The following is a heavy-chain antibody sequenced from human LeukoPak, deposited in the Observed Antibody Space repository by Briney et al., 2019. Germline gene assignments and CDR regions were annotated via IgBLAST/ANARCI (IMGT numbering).Heavy chain of an antibody. CDR2: ISFDGNNK. V-gene: IGHV3-30*14. Sequence: GGSLRLSCAASGFTFSSYAIHWVRQAPGKGLEWVAIISFDGNNKYYADSVKGRFTISRDNSNNTLYLQMNSLRAEDTAMYYCAREYYDNSGGEDAFDIWGPGTMVTVSS. J-gene: IGHJ3*02. D-gene: IGHD3-22*01. CDR3: AREYYDNSGGEDAFDI. CDR1: GFTFSSYA.